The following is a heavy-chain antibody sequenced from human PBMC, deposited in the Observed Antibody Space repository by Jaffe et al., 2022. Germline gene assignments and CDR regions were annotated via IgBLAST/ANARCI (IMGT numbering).Heavy chain of an antibody. D-gene: IGHD6-19*01. J-gene: IGHJ4*02. CDR3: AKDQQWLIIDY. Sequence: QVQLVESGGGVVQPGRSLRLSCVASGFSFSQYAIHWVRQAPGKGLEWVAVSSYDGSNEHYVESVKGRFTISRDNSKSTSFLQMNSLRAEDTAVYYCAKDQQWLIIDYWGQGTQVTVSS. CDR1: GFSFSQYA. V-gene: IGHV3-30*18. CDR2: SSYDGSNE.